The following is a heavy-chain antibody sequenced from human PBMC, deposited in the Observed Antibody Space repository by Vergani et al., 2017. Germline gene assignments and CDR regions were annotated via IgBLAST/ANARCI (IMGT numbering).Heavy chain of an antibody. V-gene: IGHV4-34*01. D-gene: IGHD3-10*01. Sequence: QVQLQQWGAGLLKPSETLSLTCAVYGGSFSGYYWSWIRQPPGKGLEWIGEINYSGSTNYNPSLKSRVTISVDTSKNQFSLKLSSVTAADTAVYYCARVLRWFGESLGAFDIWGQGTMVTVSS. CDR1: GGSFSGYY. CDR2: INYSGST. J-gene: IGHJ3*02. CDR3: ARVLRWFGESLGAFDI.